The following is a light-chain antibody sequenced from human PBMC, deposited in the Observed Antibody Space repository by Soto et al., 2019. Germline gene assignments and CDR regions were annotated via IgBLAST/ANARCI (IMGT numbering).Light chain of an antibody. CDR1: SSNIGSNP. J-gene: IGLJ3*02. CDR3: AAWDDSLNGLWV. CDR2: ANN. V-gene: IGLV1-44*01. Sequence: QSVLTQPPSVSGTPGQRVTISCSGSSSNIGSNPVNWYQQLPGTAPKLLIFANNQRPSGVRDRFSASKSGTSASLAISGLQSEDEADYYCAAWDDSLNGLWVFGGGTKVTVL.